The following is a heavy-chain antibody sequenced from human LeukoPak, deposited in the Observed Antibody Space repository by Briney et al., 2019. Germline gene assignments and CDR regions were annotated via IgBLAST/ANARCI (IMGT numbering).Heavy chain of an antibody. V-gene: IGHV1-2*02. J-gene: IGHJ4*02. Sequence: ASVKVSCKASGYTFTGYYMHWVRQATGQGLEWMGWMNPNSGGTNYAQKFQGRVNMTRDTSISTAYMELSRLRSDDTAVYYCARNDYYGSGETGFDYWGQGTLVTVSS. D-gene: IGHD3-10*01. CDR3: ARNDYYGSGETGFDY. CDR2: MNPNSGGT. CDR1: GYTFTGYY.